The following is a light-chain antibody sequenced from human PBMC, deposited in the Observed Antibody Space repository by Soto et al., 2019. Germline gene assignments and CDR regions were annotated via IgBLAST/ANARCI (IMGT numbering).Light chain of an antibody. CDR1: QSVSSN. V-gene: IGKV3-15*01. J-gene: IGKJ1*01. Sequence: EIVMTQSPATLSVSPGERATLSCRASQSVSSNLAWYQQKPGQAPRLLIYGASTRATGIPARFSGSGSGTEFTLTISSLQSEDFAVYYCQQYAFSPGSFGQGTKVEI. CDR2: GAS. CDR3: QQYAFSPGS.